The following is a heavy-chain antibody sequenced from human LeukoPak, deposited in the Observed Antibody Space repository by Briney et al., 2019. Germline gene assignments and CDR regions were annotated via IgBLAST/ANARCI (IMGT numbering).Heavy chain of an antibody. CDR2: IYYSGST. CDR1: GGSISSGSYY. D-gene: IGHD5-18*01. Sequence: SQTLSLTCTVSGGSISSGSYYWSWIRQPPGKGLEWIGYIYYSGSTNYNPSLKSRVTISVNTSKNQFSLKLSSVTAADTAVCYCARLEKDTAMVGDLYYFDYWGQGTMVTVSS. V-gene: IGHV4-61*01. CDR3: ARLEKDTAMVGDLYYFDY. J-gene: IGHJ4*02.